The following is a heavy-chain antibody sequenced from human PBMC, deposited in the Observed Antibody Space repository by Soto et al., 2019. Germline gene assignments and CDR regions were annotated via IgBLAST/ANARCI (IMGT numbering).Heavy chain of an antibody. CDR3: ASARTNYYDSSGYYYYYMDV. CDR1: GGTFSSYA. J-gene: IGHJ6*03. V-gene: IGHV1-69*13. Sequence: ASVKVSCKASGGTFSSYAISWVRQAPGQGLEWMGGIIPIFGTANYAQKFQGRVTITADESTSTAYMELSSLRSEDSAVYYCASARTNYYDSSGYYYYYMDVWGKGTTVTVSS. CDR2: IIPIFGTA. D-gene: IGHD3-22*01.